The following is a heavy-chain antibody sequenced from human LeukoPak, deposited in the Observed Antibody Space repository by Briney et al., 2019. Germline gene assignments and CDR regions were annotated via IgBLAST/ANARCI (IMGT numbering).Heavy chain of an antibody. V-gene: IGHV3-74*01. CDR3: ARVRSYYDFWSGYSSTPYFDY. CDR1: GFTFSSYW. D-gene: IGHD3-3*01. Sequence: GGSLTLSCAASGFTFSSYWMHWVRQAPGKGLVWVSRINSDGSSTSYADSVKGRFTISRDNAKNTLYLQMNSLRAEDTAVYYCARVRSYYDFWSGYSSTPYFDYWGQGTLVTVSS. J-gene: IGHJ4*02. CDR2: INSDGSST.